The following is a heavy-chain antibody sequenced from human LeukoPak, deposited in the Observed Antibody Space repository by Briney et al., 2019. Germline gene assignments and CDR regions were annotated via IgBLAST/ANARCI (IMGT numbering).Heavy chain of an antibody. CDR1: GFTFSSYA. D-gene: IGHD6-19*01. V-gene: IGHV3-30*04. J-gene: IGHJ4*02. CDR3: ARGGRGEAVARSPPNY. Sequence: GRSLRLSCAASGFTFSSYAMHWVRQAPGKGLEWVAVISYDGSNKYYADSVKGRFTISRDNSKNMLYLQMNSLRAEDTAVYYCARGGRGEAVARSPPNYWGQGTLVTVSS. CDR2: ISYDGSNK.